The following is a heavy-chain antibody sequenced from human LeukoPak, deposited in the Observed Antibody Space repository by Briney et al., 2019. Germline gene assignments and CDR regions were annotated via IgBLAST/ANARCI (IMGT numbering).Heavy chain of an antibody. CDR2: FDPEDGET. CDR3: AANYGGYDPVDY. CDR1: GYTRTELS. Sequence: ASVKVSCKVSGYTRTELSMHWVRQAPGKGLEWMGGFDPEDGETIYAQKFQGRVTMTEDTSTDTAYMELSSLRSEDTAVYYCAANYGGYDPVDYWGQGTLVTVSS. J-gene: IGHJ4*02. D-gene: IGHD4-17*01. V-gene: IGHV1-24*01.